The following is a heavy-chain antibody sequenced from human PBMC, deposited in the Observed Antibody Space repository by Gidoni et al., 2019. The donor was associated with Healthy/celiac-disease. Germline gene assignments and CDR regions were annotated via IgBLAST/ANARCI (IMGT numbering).Heavy chain of an antibody. J-gene: IGHJ4*02. Sequence: QVQLVESGGGVVQPGRSLRLSCAASGFTFSSYGMHWVRQAPGKGLEWVAVISYDGSNKYYADSVKGRFTISRDNSKNTLYLQMNSLRAEDTAVYYCAKDRRGLTVTTWFDYWGQGTLVTVSS. D-gene: IGHD4-17*01. CDR3: AKDRRGLTVTTWFDY. CDR2: ISYDGSNK. V-gene: IGHV3-30*18. CDR1: GFTFSSYG.